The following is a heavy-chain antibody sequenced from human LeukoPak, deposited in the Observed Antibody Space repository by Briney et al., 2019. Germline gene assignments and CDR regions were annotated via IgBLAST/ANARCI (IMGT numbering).Heavy chain of an antibody. CDR2: IKHSGGT. CDR3: ARGQFVSGFWSSHRTYFDY. J-gene: IGHJ4*02. Sequence: SETLSLTCVVYGGSFNNYYWSWIRQPPGKGLEWVGEIKHSGGTNYNPYLKSRVTVSVDTSKNQFSQKMNSVTAAHTAVYYCARGQFVSGFWSSHRTYFDYWGRGIVVSVSS. CDR1: GGSFNNYY. D-gene: IGHD3-3*01. V-gene: IGHV4-34*01.